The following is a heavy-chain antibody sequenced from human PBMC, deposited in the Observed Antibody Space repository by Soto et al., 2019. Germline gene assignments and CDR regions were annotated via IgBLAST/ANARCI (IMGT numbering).Heavy chain of an antibody. CDR2: ISGYNGDT. J-gene: IGHJ6*04. CDR1: GYSFTTYG. V-gene: IGHV1-18*01. CDR3: AKNGHPPYYYYGMDV. Sequence: GASVKVYCKASGYSFTTYGISWVRQAPGQGLEWMGWISGYNGDTNNAQKFQDRVTMTIDRSTTTAYLELRSLTSDDTAVYYCAKNGHPPYYYYGMDVWGKGTTVTVS. D-gene: IGHD2-8*01.